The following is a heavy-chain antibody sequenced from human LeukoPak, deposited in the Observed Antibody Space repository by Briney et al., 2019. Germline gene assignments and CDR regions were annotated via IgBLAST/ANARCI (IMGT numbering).Heavy chain of an antibody. V-gene: IGHV1-8*01. CDR1: GYSFISSD. J-gene: IGHJ6*02. Sequence: ASVKVSCKASGYSFISSDINWVRQATGQGLEWMGWMNPNSGNTGYAQKFQGRVTMTRNTSISTAYMELSSLRSEDTAVYYCARGRYCSGGSCHYYYYYGMDVWGQGTTVTVSS. CDR2: MNPNSGNT. D-gene: IGHD2-15*01. CDR3: ARGRYCSGGSCHYYYYYGMDV.